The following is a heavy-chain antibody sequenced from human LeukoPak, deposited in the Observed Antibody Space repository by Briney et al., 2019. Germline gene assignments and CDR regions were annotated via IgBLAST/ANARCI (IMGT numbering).Heavy chain of an antibody. CDR1: GYTFTGYY. Sequence: ASVKVSCKASGYTFTGYYMHWVRQAPGQGLEWMGWINPNSGGTNYAQKFQGRVTMTRDTSISTAYMELSRLRSDDTAVYYCARHGVSRGGDWFDPWGQGTLVTVSS. D-gene: IGHD3-3*02. CDR2: INPNSGGT. CDR3: ARHGVSRGGDWFDP. V-gene: IGHV1-2*02. J-gene: IGHJ5*02.